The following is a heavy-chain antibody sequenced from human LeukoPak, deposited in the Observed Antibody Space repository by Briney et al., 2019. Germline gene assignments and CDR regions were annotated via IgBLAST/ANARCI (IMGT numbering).Heavy chain of an antibody. D-gene: IGHD2-21*01. CDR1: GFTFSSYS. V-gene: IGHV3-21*01. Sequence: PGGSLRLSCAASGFTFSSYSVSWVRQAPGKGLEWVSSISSRASYISYADSVKGRFTISRDNAKNSLYLQMNSLRAEDTAVYYCAKFTRSSGDCLWGQGILVTVSS. CDR3: AKFTRSSGDCL. CDR2: ISSRASYI. J-gene: IGHJ4*02.